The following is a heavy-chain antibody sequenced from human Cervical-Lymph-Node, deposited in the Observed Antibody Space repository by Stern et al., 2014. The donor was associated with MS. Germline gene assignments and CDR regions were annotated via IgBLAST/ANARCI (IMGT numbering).Heavy chain of an antibody. V-gene: IGHV4-59*01. D-gene: IGHD5-24*01. CDR2: IYYSGST. Sequence: VQLVESGPGLVKPSETLSLTCTVSGGSISGYDGSWIRQPPGKGLEWIGHIYYSGSTNYIPSLKSRVTISIDTPKNQFSLKLTSVTAADTAVYYCARSRDAYSPLTYWGQGIPVTVSS. CDR3: ARSRDAYSPLTY. J-gene: IGHJ4*02. CDR1: GGSISGYD.